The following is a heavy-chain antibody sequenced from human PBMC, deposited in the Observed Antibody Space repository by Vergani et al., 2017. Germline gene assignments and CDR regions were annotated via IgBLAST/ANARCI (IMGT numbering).Heavy chain of an antibody. CDR1: GFTFSSYA. J-gene: IGHJ6*02. CDR3: ARGRSSSLYTYGMDV. CDR2: ISGSGGST. D-gene: IGHD6-13*01. Sequence: EVQLLESGGGLVQPGGSLRLSCAASGFTFSSYAMSWVRQAPGKGLEWVSAISGSGGSTYYADSVKGRFTISRDNSKNTLYLQMNSLRSEDTAVYYCARGRSSSLYTYGMDVWGQGTTVTVSS. V-gene: IGHV3-23*01.